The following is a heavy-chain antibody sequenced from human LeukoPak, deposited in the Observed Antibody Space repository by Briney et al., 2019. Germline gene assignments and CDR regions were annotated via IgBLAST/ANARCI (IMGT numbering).Heavy chain of an antibody. V-gene: IGHV4-59*11. D-gene: IGHD6-19*01. CDR3: ARGLPGYSGGDDAFDI. CDR1: GGSIRSHY. Sequence: SETLSLTCSVSGGSIRSHYWNWIRQPPGKGLEWLGHIYYTGSTYYNPSLKSRVTISVDTSKNQFSLRLSSVTAADTAVYYCARGLPGYSGGDDAFDIWGQGTVVIVS. CDR2: IYYTGST. J-gene: IGHJ3*02.